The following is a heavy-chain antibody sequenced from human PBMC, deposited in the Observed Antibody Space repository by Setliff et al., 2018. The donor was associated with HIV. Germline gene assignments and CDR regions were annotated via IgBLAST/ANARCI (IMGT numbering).Heavy chain of an antibody. CDR2: IDHTGSA. D-gene: IGHD6-19*01. V-gene: IGHV4-34*01. CDR1: GGSFSAYY. J-gene: IGHJ4*02. CDR3: ARGPRVSAAVVETPSAY. Sequence: SETLSLTCAVSGGSFSAYYWTWIRQSPHKGLEWVGEIDHTGSAYYNPSLTSRVTISVDTSKNRFSLELSSVTAADTALYYCARGPRVSAAVVETPSAYWGQGTRVTVS.